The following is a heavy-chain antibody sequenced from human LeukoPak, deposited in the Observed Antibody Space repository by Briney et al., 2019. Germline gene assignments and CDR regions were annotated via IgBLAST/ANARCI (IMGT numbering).Heavy chain of an antibody. CDR3: ARATIVRGVQTPLVSWFDP. CDR1: GGSISSSNYY. Sequence: SETLSLTCTVSGGSISSSNYYWGWIRQPPGKGLEWIGNIYYSGSTYYNPSLKSRVTISVGTSKNQFSLKLSSVTAADTAVYYCARATIVRGVQTPLVSWFDPWGQGTLVTVSS. CDR2: IYYSGST. D-gene: IGHD3-10*01. V-gene: IGHV4-39*07. J-gene: IGHJ5*02.